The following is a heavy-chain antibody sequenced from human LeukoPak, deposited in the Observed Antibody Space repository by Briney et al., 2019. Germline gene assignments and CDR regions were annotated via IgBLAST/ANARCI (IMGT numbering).Heavy chain of an antibody. Sequence: GASVKVSCKASGYSFTNQDMHWVRQAPGQGLEWMGWINTNTGNPTYAQGFTGRFVFSVDTSVSTAYLQLTSLKAEDTAVYYCATRSSPTVLTDPYYFDYWGQGTLVTVSS. D-gene: IGHD4-23*01. V-gene: IGHV7-4-1*02. CDR1: GYSFTNQD. CDR2: INTNTGNP. J-gene: IGHJ4*02. CDR3: ATRSSPTVLTDPYYFDY.